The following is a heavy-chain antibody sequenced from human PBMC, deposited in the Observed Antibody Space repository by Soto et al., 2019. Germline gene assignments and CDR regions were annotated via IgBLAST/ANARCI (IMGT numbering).Heavy chain of an antibody. CDR2: ISYDGSNK. Sequence: QVQLVESGGGVVQPGRSLRLSCAASGFTFSSYGMHWVRQAPGRGLEWVAVISYDGSNKYYADSVKGRFTISRDNSKNTLYLQMNSLRAEDIAVYYCAKDPLTTVVTPAWYFDLWGRGTLVTVSS. V-gene: IGHV3-30*18. D-gene: IGHD4-17*01. J-gene: IGHJ2*01. CDR3: AKDPLTTVVTPAWYFDL. CDR1: GFTFSSYG.